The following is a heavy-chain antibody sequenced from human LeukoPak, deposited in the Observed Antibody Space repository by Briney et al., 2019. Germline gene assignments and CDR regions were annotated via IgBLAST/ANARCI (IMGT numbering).Heavy chain of an antibody. CDR2: IYSGGST. CDR3: ARDSRGILSLAFDI. Sequence: GGSLRLSCVASGFTVSSNYMSWVRQAPGKGLEWVSVIYSGGSTYYADSVKGRFTISRDNSKNTLYLQMNSLRAEDTAVYYCARDSRGILSLAFDIWGQGTMVTVSS. V-gene: IGHV3-53*01. CDR1: GFTVSSNY. D-gene: IGHD6-19*01. J-gene: IGHJ3*02.